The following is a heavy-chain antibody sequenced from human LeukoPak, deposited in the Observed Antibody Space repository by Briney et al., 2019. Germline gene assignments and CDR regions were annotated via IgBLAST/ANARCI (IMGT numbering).Heavy chain of an antibody. D-gene: IGHD6-19*01. CDR2: IYNTGST. Sequence: PSETLSLTCTVSGGSISSNAYYWGWIRQPPGKGLEWIGSIYNTGSTSYNPSLKSRVTISVDTSRNQFSLNLNSVTAADTAVFYCARHIPQWLGPDSFDIWGQGTMVTVSS. J-gene: IGHJ3*02. CDR3: ARHIPQWLGPDSFDI. CDR1: GGSISSNAYY. V-gene: IGHV4-39*01.